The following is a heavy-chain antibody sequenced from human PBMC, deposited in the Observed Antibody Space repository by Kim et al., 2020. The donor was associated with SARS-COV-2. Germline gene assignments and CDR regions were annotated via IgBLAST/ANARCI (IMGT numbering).Heavy chain of an antibody. J-gene: IGHJ6*02. CDR2: ISAYNGNT. CDR1: GYTFTSYG. Sequence: ASVKVSCKASGYTFTSYGISWVRQAPGQGLEWMGWISAYNGNTNYAQKLQGRVTMPTDTPTITAHMVLRSLRSDDTALYYCSLGEPEGIYHYYYGLDVWG. V-gene: IGHV1-18*04. CDR3: SLGEPEGIYHYYYGLDV.